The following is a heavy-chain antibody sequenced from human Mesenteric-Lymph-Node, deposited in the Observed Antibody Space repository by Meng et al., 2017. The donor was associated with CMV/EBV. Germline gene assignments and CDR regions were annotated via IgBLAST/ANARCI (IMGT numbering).Heavy chain of an antibody. CDR2: IYTGGST. CDR3: ARDGITIFGISKYYYYGMDV. J-gene: IGHJ6*02. Sequence: GGSLRLSCEVSGFTFSSYAMSWVRQAPGKGLEWVSLIYTGGSTYYADSVKGRFTISRDNSKNTLYLQMNSLRAEDTAVYYCARDGITIFGISKYYYYGMDVWGQGTTVTVSS. D-gene: IGHD3-3*01. CDR1: GFTFSSYA. V-gene: IGHV3-66*02.